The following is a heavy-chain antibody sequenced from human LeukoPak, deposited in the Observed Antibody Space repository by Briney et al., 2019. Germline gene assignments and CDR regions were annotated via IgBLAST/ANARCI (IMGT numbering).Heavy chain of an antibody. CDR1: GGSLRGYY. J-gene: IGHJ4*02. Sequence: PSETLSLTCAVYGGSLRGYYWSWIRQPPGKGLEWIGEINHGGSTNYNPSLKSRVAISKDASKNQFSLKLSSLTAADTALYYCARGDASGSYYPFFDSWGEGTLVSVSS. V-gene: IGHV4-34*01. CDR3: ARGDASGSYYPFFDS. D-gene: IGHD3-10*01. CDR2: INHGGST.